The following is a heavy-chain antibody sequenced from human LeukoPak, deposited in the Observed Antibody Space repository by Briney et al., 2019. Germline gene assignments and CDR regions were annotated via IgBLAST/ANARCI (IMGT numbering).Heavy chain of an antibody. D-gene: IGHD3-3*01. Sequence: GGSLRLSCAASGLTFSSYAMHWVRQAPGKGLEWVAVISYDGSNKYYADSVKGRFTISRDNSKNTLYLQMNSLRAEDTAVYYCARDRGVVIMSPNDYWGQGTLVTVSS. V-gene: IGHV3-30-3*01. CDR1: GLTFSSYA. CDR3: ARDRGVVIMSPNDY. J-gene: IGHJ4*02. CDR2: ISYDGSNK.